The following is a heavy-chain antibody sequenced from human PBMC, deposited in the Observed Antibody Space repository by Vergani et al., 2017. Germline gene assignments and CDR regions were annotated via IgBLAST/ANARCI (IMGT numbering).Heavy chain of an antibody. V-gene: IGHV1-69-2*01. CDR3: ATPQTVGTGGMEV. J-gene: IGHJ6*02. D-gene: IGHD4-23*01. CDR1: GYTFTDHY. Sequence: EVQLVQSGAEVKKPGATMKISCKVSGYTFTDHYMHWVKQAPGKGLEWMGLVNPEDGETIYAEKFKGRVTIAADTSTDTAHLELSSLRSEDTAVYYCATPQTVGTGGMEVWGQGTTVIVSS. CDR2: VNPEDGET.